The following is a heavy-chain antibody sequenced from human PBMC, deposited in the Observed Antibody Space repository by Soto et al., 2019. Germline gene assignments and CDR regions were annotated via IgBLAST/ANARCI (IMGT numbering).Heavy chain of an antibody. CDR2: ISGDATKT. D-gene: IGHD2-21*01. J-gene: IGHJ4*02. V-gene: IGHV3-23*01. Sequence: EVQLLESGGGLIQPGGSLRLSCAASGFTFSNYAMSWVRQAPGKGLDWVSTISGDATKTYYTDCVKGRFTISRDDSKNTLYLQLNSLRVEDTAVYFCAKEAPVAYFDFWGQGALVTVSS. CDR3: AKEAPVAYFDF. CDR1: GFTFSNYA.